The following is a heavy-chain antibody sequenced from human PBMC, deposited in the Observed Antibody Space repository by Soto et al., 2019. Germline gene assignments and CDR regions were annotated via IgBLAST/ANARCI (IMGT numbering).Heavy chain of an antibody. CDR2: ISAYNGNT. J-gene: IGHJ4*02. Sequence: GASVKVSCKASGYTFTSYGISWVRQAPGQGLEWMGWISAYNGNTNYAQKLQGRVTMTTDTSTSTAYMELRSLRSDDTAVYYCARFHRTRGYSYGLDYWGQGTLVTVSS. V-gene: IGHV1-18*01. D-gene: IGHD5-18*01. CDR1: GYTFTSYG. CDR3: ARFHRTRGYSYGLDY.